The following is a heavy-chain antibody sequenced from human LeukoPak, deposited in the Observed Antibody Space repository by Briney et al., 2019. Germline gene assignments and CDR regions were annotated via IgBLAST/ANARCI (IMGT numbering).Heavy chain of an antibody. CDR2: IKSKTEGGTT. V-gene: IGHV3-15*01. D-gene: IGHD4-17*01. CDR3: TTGGTVTFDY. Sequence: GGSLRLSCAASRFTFSNAWMSWVRQAPGKGLEWVGRIKSKTEGGTTDYAAPVKGRFTISRDDSKNTLYLQMNSLKTEDTAVYYCTTGGTVTFDYWGQGTLVTVSS. J-gene: IGHJ4*02. CDR1: RFTFSNAW.